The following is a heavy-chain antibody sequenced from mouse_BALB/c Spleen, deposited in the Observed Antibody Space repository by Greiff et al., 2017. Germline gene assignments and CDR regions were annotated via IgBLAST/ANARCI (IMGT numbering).Heavy chain of an antibody. J-gene: IGHJ4*01. D-gene: IGHD2-14*01. CDR2: ISSGGSYT. CDR3: ARDRYGGYAMDY. Sequence: DVHLVESGGDLVKPGGSLKLSCAASGFTFSSYGMSWVRQTPDKRLEWVATISSGGSYTYYPDSVKGRFTISRDNAKNTLYLQMSSLKSEDTAMYYCARDRYGGYAMDYWGQGTSVTVSS. CDR1: GFTFSSYG. V-gene: IGHV5-6*01.